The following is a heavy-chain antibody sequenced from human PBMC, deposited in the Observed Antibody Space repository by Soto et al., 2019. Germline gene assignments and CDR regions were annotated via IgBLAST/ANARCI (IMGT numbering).Heavy chain of an antibody. CDR3: ARATSNYDMLTGYLTGYYFDY. Sequence: PSETLSLTCTVSGDSMTYSYWSWIRLLPGKGLEWVGYIYYSGSTNYNPSLKSRVTISVDTSKNQFSLKLSSVTAADTAVYYCARATSNYDMLTGYLTGYYFDYWGQGTLVTVSS. V-gene: IGHV4-59*12. CDR2: IYYSGST. D-gene: IGHD3-9*01. J-gene: IGHJ4*02. CDR1: GDSMTYSY.